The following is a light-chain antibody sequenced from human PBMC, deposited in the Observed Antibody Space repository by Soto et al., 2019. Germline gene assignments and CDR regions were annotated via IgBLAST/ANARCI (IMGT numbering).Light chain of an antibody. Sequence: DIQMTQSPSSLSASVGDRVTITCRASQSISSYLNWYQQKPGKAPKLLIHAASSLQSGVPSRFSGSESGTEFTLTISSLQPEDFATYYCLQHSDYPFSFGQGTRLEI. CDR3: LQHSDYPFS. J-gene: IGKJ2*01. V-gene: IGKV1-17*01. CDR2: AAS. CDR1: QSISSY.